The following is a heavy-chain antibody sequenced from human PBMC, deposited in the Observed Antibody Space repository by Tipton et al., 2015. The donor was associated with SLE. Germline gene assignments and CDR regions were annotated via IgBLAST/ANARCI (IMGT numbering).Heavy chain of an antibody. CDR3: ARDLGIAYMDV. D-gene: IGHD6-13*01. CDR1: GFTFSSYG. Sequence: RSLRLSCAASGFTFSSYGMHWVRQAPGKGLEWVAVIWYDGSNKYYADSVKGRFTISRDNSKNTLYLQMNSLRAEDTAVYYCARDLGIAYMDVWGKGTTVTVSS. CDR2: IWYDGSNK. J-gene: IGHJ6*03. V-gene: IGHV3-33*01.